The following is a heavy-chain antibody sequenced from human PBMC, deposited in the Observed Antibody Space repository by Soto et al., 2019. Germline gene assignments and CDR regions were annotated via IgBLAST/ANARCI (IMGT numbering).Heavy chain of an antibody. D-gene: IGHD7-27*01. CDR1: GGTFSSFV. J-gene: IGHJ6*02. V-gene: IGHV1-69*12. Sequence: QVQLVQSGAEVKKPGSSVKVSCKASGGTFSSFVISWVRQAPGQGLEWMGGIIPFVGTASYAQNFQGRVQITAEESASTAYRELSSLRSEDTAVYYCAIGASHPNPHNYYYGMDVWGQGTTVTVSS. CDR2: IIPFVGTA. CDR3: AIGASHPNPHNYYYGMDV.